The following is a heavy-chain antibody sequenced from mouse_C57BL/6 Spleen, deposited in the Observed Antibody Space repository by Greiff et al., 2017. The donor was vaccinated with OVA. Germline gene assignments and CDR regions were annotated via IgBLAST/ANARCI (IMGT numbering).Heavy chain of an antibody. CDR2: IDPNSGGT. D-gene: IGHD2-4*01. J-gene: IGHJ4*01. V-gene: IGHV1-72*01. Sequence: QVQLKQPGAELVKPGASVKLSCKASGYTFTSYWMHWVKQRPGRGLEWIGRIDPNSGGTKYNEKFKSKATLTVDKPSSTAYMQLRSLTSEDSAVYYCARRGDYDVYAMDYWGQGTSVTVSS. CDR1: GYTFTSYW. CDR3: ARRGDYDVYAMDY.